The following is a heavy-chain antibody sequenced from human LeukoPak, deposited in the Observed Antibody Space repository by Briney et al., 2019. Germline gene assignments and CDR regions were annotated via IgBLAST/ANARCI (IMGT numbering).Heavy chain of an antibody. Sequence: SQTLSLTCTVSGGSISSGGYYCSWIRQHPGKVLELIEYIYYSGSTYYNPSLKSRLIMSVDTSKTQFSLKLSSVAAAATAVYYCARVLPHRHLRYGYYGRRGYAFDIWGQGAMVTVSS. J-gene: IGHJ3*02. CDR2: IYYSGST. D-gene: IGHD4-17*01. CDR3: ARVLPHRHLRYGYYGRRGYAFDI. CDR1: GGSISSGGYY. V-gene: IGHV4-31*03.